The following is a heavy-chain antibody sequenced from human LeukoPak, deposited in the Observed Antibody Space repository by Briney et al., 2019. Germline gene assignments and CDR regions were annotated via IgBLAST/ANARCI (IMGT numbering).Heavy chain of an antibody. CDR3: ARGLKSGSYAPIGY. CDR2: IYTSGST. J-gene: IGHJ4*02. Sequence: PSETLSLNCTISGGSISSYYWRWIRQPAGKGLEWIGRIYTSGSTNYNPSLKSRVTMSVDTSKNQFSLKLSSVTAADTAVYYCARGLKSGSYAPIGYWGQGTLVTVSS. CDR1: GGSISSYY. V-gene: IGHV4-4*07. D-gene: IGHD1-26*01.